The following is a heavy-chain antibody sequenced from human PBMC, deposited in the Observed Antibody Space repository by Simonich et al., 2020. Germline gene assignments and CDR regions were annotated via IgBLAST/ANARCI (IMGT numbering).Heavy chain of an antibody. J-gene: IGHJ4*02. CDR2: ISSCSSYM. D-gene: IGHD1-1*01. V-gene: IGHV3-21*01. Sequence: EVQLVESGGGLVKPGGSLRLSCAASGFTFSSYSMNWVRQAPGKGREWDSAISSCSSYMYYAESVKGRFTSSRDNAKNSLYLKMNSRRAEDTAVYYCARANERDYWGQGTLVTVSS. CDR3: ARANERDY. CDR1: GFTFSSYS.